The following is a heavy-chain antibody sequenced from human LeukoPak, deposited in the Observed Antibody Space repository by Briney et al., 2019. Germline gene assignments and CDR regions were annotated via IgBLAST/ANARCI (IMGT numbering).Heavy chain of an antibody. Sequence: SVKVSCKASGGTFSSYAISWVRQAPGQGLEWMGRIIPILGIANYAQKFQGRVTITADKSTSTAYMELSSLRSEDTAVYYCAREKHDDFWSGYHTNSPFKYGMDVWGQGTTVTVSS. CDR1: GGTFSSYA. CDR3: AREKHDDFWSGYHTNSPFKYGMDV. J-gene: IGHJ6*02. D-gene: IGHD3-3*01. CDR2: IIPILGIA. V-gene: IGHV1-69*04.